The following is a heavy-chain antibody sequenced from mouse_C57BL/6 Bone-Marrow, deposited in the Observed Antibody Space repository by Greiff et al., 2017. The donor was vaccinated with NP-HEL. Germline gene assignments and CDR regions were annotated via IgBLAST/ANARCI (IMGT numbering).Heavy chain of an antibody. V-gene: IGHV1-64*01. J-gene: IGHJ2*01. CDR1: GYTFTSYW. CDR3: ASPFSFITTGYFDY. Sequence: QVQLQQPGAELVKPGASVKLSSKASGYTFTSYWMHWVKQRPGQGLEWIGMIHPNSGSTNYNEKFKSKATLTVDKSSSTAYMQLSSLTSEDSAVYYCASPFSFITTGYFDYWGQGTTLTVSS. D-gene: IGHD1-1*01. CDR2: IHPNSGST.